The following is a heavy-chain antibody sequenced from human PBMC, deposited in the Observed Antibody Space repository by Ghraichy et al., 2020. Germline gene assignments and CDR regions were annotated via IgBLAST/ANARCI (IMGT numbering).Heavy chain of an antibody. V-gene: IGHV3-21*01. CDR2: ISNSGSYI. D-gene: IGHD3-22*01. CDR1: GFTFSSYR. Sequence: GESLNISCAASGFTFSSYRMNWVRQAPGKGLEWVSSISNSGSYIYHADSVKGRFTISRDNAKNSLYLQMNSLRAEDTAVYYCARDPDSSGYFDYWGQGTLVTVSS. CDR3: ARDPDSSGYFDY. J-gene: IGHJ4*02.